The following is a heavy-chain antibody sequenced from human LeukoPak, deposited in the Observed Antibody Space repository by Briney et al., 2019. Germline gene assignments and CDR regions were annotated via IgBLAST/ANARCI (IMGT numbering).Heavy chain of an antibody. CDR1: GFTFSSYS. CDR3: AREFEGQEAGAYGSGSYDVFDI. J-gene: IGHJ3*02. Sequence: GGSLRLSCAASGFTFSSYSMNWVRQAPGKGLVWVSRITSDASSTSYADSVKGRFTISRDNAKNTLYLRMNSLRAEDTAVYYCAREFEGQEAGAYGSGSYDVFDIWGQGTMVTVSS. D-gene: IGHD3-10*01. CDR2: ITSDASST. V-gene: IGHV3-74*01.